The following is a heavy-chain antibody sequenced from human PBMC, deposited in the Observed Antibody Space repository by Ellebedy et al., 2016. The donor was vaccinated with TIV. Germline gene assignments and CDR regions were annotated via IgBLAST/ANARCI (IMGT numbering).Heavy chain of an antibody. J-gene: IGHJ6*02. V-gene: IGHV1-69*04. Sequence: AASVKVSCKASGGTFSRYAISWVRQAPGQGLAWMGRIIPILGIANYAQKFQGRGTISADKSTSTVYMELSSLRSEDTAVYYCARDPDKGYSTSWTDYFYYYGMDVWGQGTTVTVSS. CDR3: ARDPDKGYSTSWTDYFYYYGMDV. D-gene: IGHD6-13*01. CDR1: GGTFSRYA. CDR2: IIPILGIA.